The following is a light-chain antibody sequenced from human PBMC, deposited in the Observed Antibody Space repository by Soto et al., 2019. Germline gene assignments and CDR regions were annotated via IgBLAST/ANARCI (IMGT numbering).Light chain of an antibody. CDR2: GAS. V-gene: IGKV1-17*03. J-gene: IGKJ4*01. CDR1: RGISHY. Sequence: DIQMTQSPSAMSASVGDRVTITCRASRGISHYLAWFQQRPGKVPKRLIYGASTLESGVPSRFSGSGSGTEFTLTISSLQPEDFATYYCLQHNTSPLSFGGGTKV. CDR3: LQHNTSPLS.